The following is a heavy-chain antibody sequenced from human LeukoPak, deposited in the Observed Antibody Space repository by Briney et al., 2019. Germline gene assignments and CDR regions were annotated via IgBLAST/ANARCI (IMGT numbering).Heavy chain of an antibody. J-gene: IGHJ4*02. CDR3: GRQGYTATHYFLDY. CDR1: SGSISSYY. CDR2: IYTTGTT. D-gene: IGHD1-26*01. Sequence: SETLSLTCTVSSGSISSYYWGWVRQPPGKGLEWIGRIYTTGTTHFNPSLKSRVTMSIDTSTNQFSLNLRSMTAADTAVYFCGRQGYTATHYFLDYWSQGTLVAVS. V-gene: IGHV4-4*07.